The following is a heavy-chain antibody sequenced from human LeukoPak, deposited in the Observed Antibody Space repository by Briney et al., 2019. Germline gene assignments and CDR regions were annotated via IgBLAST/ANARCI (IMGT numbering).Heavy chain of an antibody. V-gene: IGHV4-61*02. CDR3: ARGGSLGIAA. J-gene: IGHJ5*02. D-gene: IGHD6-13*01. CDR1: GGSISSGSYY. Sequence: SQTLSLTCTVSGGSISSGSYYWSWIRQPAGKGLELIGRIYTSGSTNYNPSLKSRVTISVDTSKNQFSLKLSSVTAADTAVYYCARGGSLGIAAWGQGTLVTVSS. CDR2: IYTSGST.